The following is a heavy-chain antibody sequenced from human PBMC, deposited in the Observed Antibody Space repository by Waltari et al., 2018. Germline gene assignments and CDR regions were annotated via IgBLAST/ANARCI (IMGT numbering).Heavy chain of an antibody. CDR2: ISYDGSNE. CDR1: GFTFPKSA. V-gene: IGHV3-30-3*01. Sequence: QAQLVESGGGVVQPGGSRRLSCAASGFTFPKSAMHWVRQAPGKGLEWLAMISYDGSNELHTDSVKGRFTISRDNSKNTLYLQMDTLTTEDMAVYYCARDTAVFIISGYFDVWGQGILVTVSA. J-gene: IGHJ4*02. D-gene: IGHD3-10*01. CDR3: ARDTAVFIISGYFDV.